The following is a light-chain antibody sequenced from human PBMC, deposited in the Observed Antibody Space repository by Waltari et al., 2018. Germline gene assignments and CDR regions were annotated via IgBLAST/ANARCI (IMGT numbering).Light chain of an antibody. CDR3: SAWDSSVSAVV. Sequence: QAGLTQPPSVSKGLRQTATLTCTWNSNNVGHQRAPWLQQHQGHPPKLLSYRDFNRPXXXXXXXXASRSGNTASLTISGLQPEDEADYYCSAWDSSVSAVVFGGGTKLTVL. J-gene: IGLJ2*01. CDR1: SNNVGHQR. CDR2: RDF. V-gene: IGLV10-54*01.